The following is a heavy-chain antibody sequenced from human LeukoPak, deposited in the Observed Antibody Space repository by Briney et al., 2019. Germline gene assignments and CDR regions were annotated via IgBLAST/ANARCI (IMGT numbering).Heavy chain of an antibody. CDR1: GFTFSSYA. J-gene: IGHJ4*02. D-gene: IGHD3-10*01. CDR2: ISGSGGST. Sequence: GGSLRLSCAASGFTFSSYAMSWVRQAPGKGLEWVSAISGSGGSTYHADSVKGRFTISRDNSKNTLYLQMNSLRAEDTAVYYCAKDQAVRGVMEPGDYWGQGTLVTVSS. CDR3: AKDQAVRGVMEPGDY. V-gene: IGHV3-23*01.